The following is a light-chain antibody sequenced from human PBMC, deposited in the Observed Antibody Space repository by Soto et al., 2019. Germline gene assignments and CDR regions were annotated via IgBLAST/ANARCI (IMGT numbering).Light chain of an antibody. Sequence: DIQMTQSPSSLSASVGDRVTITCQASQDISNYLNWYQQKLGKAPKLLIYAASNLKTGVPSRFSGSGSGTDFTFTISSLQPEDFATYYCQQYDNLPLTFGGGTRVEIK. V-gene: IGKV1-33*01. CDR3: QQYDNLPLT. J-gene: IGKJ4*01. CDR2: AAS. CDR1: QDISNY.